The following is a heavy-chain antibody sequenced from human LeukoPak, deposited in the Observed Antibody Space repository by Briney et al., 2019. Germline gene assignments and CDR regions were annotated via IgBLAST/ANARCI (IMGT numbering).Heavy chain of an antibody. Sequence: GGSLRLSCAVSGFALSLYGMNWVRQAPGKGLEWISHISASSSGIFYADSVKGRFITSRDNTRSSLYLQMNSLRAEDTAVYYCVRDPSSVRLPFGSWGQGTLVTVSS. CDR3: VRDPSSVRLPFGS. D-gene: IGHD6-6*01. CDR2: ISASSSGI. V-gene: IGHV3-48*01. CDR1: GFALSLYG. J-gene: IGHJ4*02.